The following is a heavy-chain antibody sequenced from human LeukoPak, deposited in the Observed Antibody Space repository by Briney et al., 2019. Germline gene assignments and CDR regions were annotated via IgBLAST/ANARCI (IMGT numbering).Heavy chain of an antibody. CDR2: ISRSGSST. D-gene: IGHD3-9*01. CDR1: GFTFSSYS. J-gene: IGHJ6*02. CDR3: ANILPPRGLQKDYYYYYGMDV. V-gene: IGHV3-48*02. Sequence: GGSLRLSCAASGFTFSSYSMNWVRQAPGKGMEWVSYISRSGSSTYYADSAEGRFIISRDNAKNSLYPQMNGLRDEDTAVYYCANILPPRGLQKDYYYYYGMDVWGQGTTVTVSS.